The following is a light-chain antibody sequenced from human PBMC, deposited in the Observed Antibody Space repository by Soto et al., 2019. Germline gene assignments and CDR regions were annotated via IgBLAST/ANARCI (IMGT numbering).Light chain of an antibody. Sequence: EIVLMQSPGTLSLSPGERATLSCRASQTLRRTYIAWYQQKPGQAPRVLIYGASKRATGIPDRFSGSGSGTDFSLTISRLEPEDFAVYYCQQHSHWPPWTFGQGTKVDIK. CDR2: GAS. CDR1: QTLRRTY. J-gene: IGKJ1*01. V-gene: IGKV3D-20*02. CDR3: QQHSHWPPWT.